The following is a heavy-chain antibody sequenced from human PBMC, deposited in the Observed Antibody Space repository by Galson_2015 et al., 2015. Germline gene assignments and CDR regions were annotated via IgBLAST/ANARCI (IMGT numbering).Heavy chain of an antibody. D-gene: IGHD3-10*01. J-gene: IGHJ3*02. CDR3: ARDTDPGSLAAFDI. CDR2: IWYDGSHK. V-gene: IGHV3-33*01. Sequence: SLRLSCAASGFTLNRFGMHWVRQAPGKGLEWVAVIWYDGSHKYYSDSVKGRFTISRDSSNNTMFLQMNSLRVEDSAIYYCARDTDPGSLAAFDIW. CDR1: GFTLNRFG.